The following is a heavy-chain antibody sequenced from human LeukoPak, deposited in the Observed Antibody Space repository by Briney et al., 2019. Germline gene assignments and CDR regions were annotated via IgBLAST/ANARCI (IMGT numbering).Heavy chain of an antibody. CDR3: ARDLPSSSGMT. Sequence: GGSLRPSCAASGFTFSSYSMNWVRQAPGKGLEWVSSISSSSSYIYYADSVKGRFTISRDNAKNSLYLQMNSLRAEDTAVYYCARDLPSSSGMTWGQGTLVTVSS. CDR2: ISSSSSYI. J-gene: IGHJ5*02. CDR1: GFTFSSYS. D-gene: IGHD6-6*01. V-gene: IGHV3-21*01.